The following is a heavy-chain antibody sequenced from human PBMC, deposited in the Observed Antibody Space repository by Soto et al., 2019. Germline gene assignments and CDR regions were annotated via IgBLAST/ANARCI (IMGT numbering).Heavy chain of an antibody. CDR2: IYYSGST. Sequence: PSETLSLTCTVSGGSISSSIYYWGWIRHPPGNGLEWIGSIYYSGSTYYNTSLKSRVTISVETSKNHFSLKLSSVTAEDTAVYSCASTWRAYSSGWYWFDPWGQVTLVTVSS. CDR3: ASTWRAYSSGWYWFDP. V-gene: IGHV4-39*02. J-gene: IGHJ5*02. D-gene: IGHD6-19*01. CDR1: GGSISSSIYY.